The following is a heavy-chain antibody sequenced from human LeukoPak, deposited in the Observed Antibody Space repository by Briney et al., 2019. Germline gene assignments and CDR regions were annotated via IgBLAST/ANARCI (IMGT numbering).Heavy chain of an antibody. J-gene: IGHJ4*02. D-gene: IGHD4-23*01. V-gene: IGHV3-9*01. Sequence: GGSLRLSCAAPGFTFDDYAMHWVRQGPGKGLEWVSGISWNSGTIGYADSVKGRFTISRDNAKNSLYLQMNSLRAEDTALYYCAKSAPGGNPFDYWGQGTLVTVSS. CDR3: AKSAPGGNPFDY. CDR2: ISWNSGTI. CDR1: GFTFDDYA.